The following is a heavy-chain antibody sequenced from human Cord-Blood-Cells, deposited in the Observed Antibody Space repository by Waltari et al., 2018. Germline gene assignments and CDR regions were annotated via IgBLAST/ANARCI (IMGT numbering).Heavy chain of an antibody. Sequence: QVQLQESGPGLVKPSETLSLTCTDSGGSTSSYYWSWIRQPPGRGLGGIGYIYYNGSTNYNPALKSRVTISVDTSKNQFSLKLSSVTAADTAVYYCARQVRYCSSTSCNDAFDIWGQGTMVTVSS. CDR3: ARQVRYCSSTSCNDAFDI. J-gene: IGHJ3*02. CDR1: GGSTSSYY. V-gene: IGHV4-59*08. CDR2: IYYNGST. D-gene: IGHD2-2*01.